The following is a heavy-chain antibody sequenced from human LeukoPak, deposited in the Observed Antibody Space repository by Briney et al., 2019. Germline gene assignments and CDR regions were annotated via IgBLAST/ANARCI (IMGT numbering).Heavy chain of an antibody. D-gene: IGHD5-18*01. CDR3: ARDEGTAMVTFAFDI. V-gene: IGHV4-4*07. J-gene: IGHJ3*02. Sequence: TSETLSLTCTVSGGSISSYYWSWIRQPAGKGLEWIGRIYTSGSTNYNPSLKSRVTMSVDTSKNQFSLKLSSVTAADTAVYYCARDEGTAMVTFAFDIWGRGTMVTVSS. CDR1: GGSISSYY. CDR2: IYTSGST.